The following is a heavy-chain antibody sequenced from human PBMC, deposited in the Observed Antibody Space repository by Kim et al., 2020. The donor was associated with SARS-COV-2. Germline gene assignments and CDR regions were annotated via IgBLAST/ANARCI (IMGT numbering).Heavy chain of an antibody. CDR1: GGSFSGYY. CDR2: INHSGST. J-gene: IGHJ2*01. CDR3: ARGRGTRQAARQLWYFDL. D-gene: IGHD6-6*01. Sequence: SETLSLTCAVYGGSFSGYYWSWIRQPPGKGLEWIGEINHSGSTNYNPSLKSRVTISVDTSKNQFSLKLSSVTAADTAVYYCARGRGTRQAARQLWYFDLWGRGTLVTVSS. V-gene: IGHV4-34*01.